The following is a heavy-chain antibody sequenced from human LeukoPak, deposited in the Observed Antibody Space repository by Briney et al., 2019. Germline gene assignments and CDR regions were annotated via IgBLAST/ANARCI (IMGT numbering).Heavy chain of an antibody. CDR2: INHSGST. CDR3: ARGLVVPAATRYWYFDL. D-gene: IGHD2-2*01. Sequence: PSETLSLTCAVYGASFSDYYWSWIRQPPGKGLEWIGEINHSGSTNYNPSLTSRVTVSVDTSKNQFSLKLNSVTAADTAVYYCARGLVVPAATRYWYFDLWGRGTLVTVSS. V-gene: IGHV4-34*01. J-gene: IGHJ2*01. CDR1: GASFSDYY.